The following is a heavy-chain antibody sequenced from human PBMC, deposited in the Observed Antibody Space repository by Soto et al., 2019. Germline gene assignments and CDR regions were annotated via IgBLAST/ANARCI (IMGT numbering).Heavy chain of an antibody. J-gene: IGHJ5*02. D-gene: IGHD3-22*01. CDR3: ARGYYYDSSGYYYNWFDQ. Sequence: SVKVSCKASGGTFSSYTISWVRQAPGQGLEWMGRIIPILGIANYAQKFQGRVTITADKSTSTAYMELSSLRSEDTAVYYCARGYYYDSSGYYYNWFDQWGQGTLVNV. CDR2: IIPILGIA. CDR1: GGTFSSYT. V-gene: IGHV1-69*02.